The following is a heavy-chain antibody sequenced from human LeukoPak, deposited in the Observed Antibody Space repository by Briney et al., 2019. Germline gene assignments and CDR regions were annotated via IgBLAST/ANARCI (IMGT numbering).Heavy chain of an antibody. CDR1: GFTFSSYS. Sequence: GGSLRLSCAASGFTFSSYSMNWVRQAPGRGLEWVSSISSSSSYIYYADSVKGRFTISRDNAKNSLYLRMNSLRAEDTAVYYCVRQRRYCSGDSCYQRTFDYWGQGTLVTVS. V-gene: IGHV3-21*01. CDR3: VRQRRYCSGDSCYQRTFDY. J-gene: IGHJ4*02. D-gene: IGHD2-15*01. CDR2: ISSSSSYI.